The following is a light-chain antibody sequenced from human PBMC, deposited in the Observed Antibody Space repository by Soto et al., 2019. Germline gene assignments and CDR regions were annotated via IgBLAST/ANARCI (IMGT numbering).Light chain of an antibody. Sequence: QSVLTQPPSASGTPGQRVTISCSGSNSNIGSKNVYWYQQFPGTAPKLLIYRNNQRPTGVPVRFSGSESVTSASLAISDLPSEEEAEYYCASWVARVGGPAFGGGTKVTVL. CDR2: RNN. CDR3: ASWVARVGGPA. CDR1: NSNIGSKN. V-gene: IGLV1-47*01. J-gene: IGLJ2*01.